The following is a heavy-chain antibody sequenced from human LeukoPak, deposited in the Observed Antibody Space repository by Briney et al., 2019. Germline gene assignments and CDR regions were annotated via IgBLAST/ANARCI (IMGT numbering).Heavy chain of an antibody. Sequence: GGSLRLSCAASGFTFSSYAMHWVRQAPGKGLEYVSGISSNGGSTYYANSVKGRFTISRDNSKNTLYLQMGSLRAEDMAVYYCARSDYYDSSGPTFPFDYWGQGTLVTVSS. CDR1: GFTFSSYA. CDR2: ISSNGGST. D-gene: IGHD3-22*01. CDR3: ARSDYYDSSGPTFPFDY. J-gene: IGHJ4*02. V-gene: IGHV3-64*01.